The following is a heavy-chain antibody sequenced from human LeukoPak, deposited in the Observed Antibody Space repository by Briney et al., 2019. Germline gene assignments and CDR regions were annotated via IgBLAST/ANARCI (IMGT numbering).Heavy chain of an antibody. D-gene: IGHD2-15*01. CDR3: AREGGYCSGGSCYTLDY. J-gene: IGHJ4*02. V-gene: IGHV3-30*03. Sequence: GGSLRLSCAASGFTFSSYGMHWVRQAPGKGLEWVVIISYDGSNKYYADSVKGRFTISRDNSKNTLYLQMNSLRAEDTAVYYCAREGGYCSGGSCYTLDYWGQGTLVTVSS. CDR2: ISYDGSNK. CDR1: GFTFSSYG.